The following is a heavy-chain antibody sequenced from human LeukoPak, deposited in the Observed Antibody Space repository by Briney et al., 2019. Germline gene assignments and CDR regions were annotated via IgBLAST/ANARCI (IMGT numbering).Heavy chain of an antibody. J-gene: IGHJ6*03. CDR2: IYTSGST. Sequence: PSQTLSLTCTVSGGSISSGSYYWNWIRQPAGKGLEWIGRIYTSGSTNYNPSLKSRVTISVDTSKNQFSLKLSSVTAADTAVYYCARSMWGYYYMDVWGKGTTVTVSS. D-gene: IGHD3-16*01. CDR1: GGSISSGSYY. CDR3: ARSMWGYYYMDV. V-gene: IGHV4-61*02.